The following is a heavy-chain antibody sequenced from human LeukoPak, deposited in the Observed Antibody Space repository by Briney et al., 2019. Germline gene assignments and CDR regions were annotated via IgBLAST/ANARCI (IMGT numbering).Heavy chain of an antibody. CDR1: GYTFTSYD. J-gene: IGHJ4*02. Sequence: GASVTVSCKASGYTFTSYDINWVRQATGQGLEWMGWMNPNSGNTGYAQKFQGRVTITRNTSISTAYMELSSLRSEDTAVYYCAETGDSSGWYRSFDYWGQGTLVTVSS. CDR2: MNPNSGNT. D-gene: IGHD6-19*01. CDR3: AETGDSSGWYRSFDY. V-gene: IGHV1-8*03.